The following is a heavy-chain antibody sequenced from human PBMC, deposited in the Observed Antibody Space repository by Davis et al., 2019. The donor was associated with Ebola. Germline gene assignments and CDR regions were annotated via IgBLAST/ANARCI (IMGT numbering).Heavy chain of an antibody. Sequence: PSETLSLTCTVSGGSITSYYWSWTRQPAGKGLEWIGRIYTSGTTNYSPSLKRRVTMSVDTSKNQFSLRLSPVTASDTAVYYCATLLVAGPTRFDPWGQGALVTVSS. CDR1: GGSITSYY. V-gene: IGHV4-4*07. D-gene: IGHD2-8*02. CDR3: ATLLVAGPTRFDP. J-gene: IGHJ5*02. CDR2: IYTSGTT.